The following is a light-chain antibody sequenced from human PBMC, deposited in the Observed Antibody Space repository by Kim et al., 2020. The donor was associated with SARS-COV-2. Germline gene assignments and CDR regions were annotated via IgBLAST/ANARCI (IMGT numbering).Light chain of an antibody. CDR1: QSLLHSDEKTN. Sequence: DIVVTQTPLSLSVTPGQPSSISCKSSQSLLHSDEKTNLYWHLQKPGQPPHLLIYEVSNRFSGVPDRFSGSGSGTDFTLKISRVEAKNVGIYYFIQSVHLPITFGQATRLQIK. V-gene: IGKV2D-29*01. CDR3: IQSVHLPIT. J-gene: IGKJ5*01. CDR2: EVS.